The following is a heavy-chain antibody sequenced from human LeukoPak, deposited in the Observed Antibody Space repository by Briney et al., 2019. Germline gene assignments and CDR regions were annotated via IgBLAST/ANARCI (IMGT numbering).Heavy chain of an antibody. J-gene: IGHJ6*01. Sequence: GGSLRLSCAASGFTFSSYAMTWVRQAPGKGLEWVSLISGSGGKTYHADSVKGRFTISRDNSKNTLSLQINSLRAGETVVYYWAKDVRVGRGGMDVWGEGTPVTVS. CDR2: ISGSGGKT. D-gene: IGHD1-26*01. V-gene: IGHV3-23*01. CDR1: GFTFSSYA. CDR3: AKDVRVGRGGMDV.